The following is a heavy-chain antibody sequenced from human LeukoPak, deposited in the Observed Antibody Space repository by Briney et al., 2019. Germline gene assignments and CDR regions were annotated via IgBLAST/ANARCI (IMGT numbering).Heavy chain of an antibody. CDR1: GFTFSSYS. V-gene: IGHV3-48*01. Sequence: GGSLRPSCAASGFTFSSYSMNWVRQAPGKGLEWVSYISSSSSTIYYADSVKGRFTISRDNAKNPLYLQMNSLRAEDTAVYYCARVWGTRDVHTVTSGDDYWGQGTLVTVSS. J-gene: IGHJ4*02. CDR2: ISSSSSTI. CDR3: ARVWGTRDVHTVTSGDDY. D-gene: IGHD4-17*01.